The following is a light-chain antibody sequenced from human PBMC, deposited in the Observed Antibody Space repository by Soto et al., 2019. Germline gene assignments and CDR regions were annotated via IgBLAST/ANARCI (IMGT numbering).Light chain of an antibody. CDR2: WAS. CDR3: QQYYSTPH. V-gene: IGKV4-1*01. J-gene: IGKJ2*01. Sequence: DIVMTQSPDSLAVSLGERATINCKSSQSVLYSSNNKNYLAWYQQKPGQPPKLLIYWASTRESGVPDRFSGSGSGTDFTLTISSLQAEEVAVYYCQQYYSTPHFGQGTKLEIK. CDR1: QSVLYSSNNKNY.